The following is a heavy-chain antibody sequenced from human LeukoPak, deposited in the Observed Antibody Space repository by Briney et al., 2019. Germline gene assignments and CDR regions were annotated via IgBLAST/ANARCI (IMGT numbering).Heavy chain of an antibody. CDR2: IIPILGIA. D-gene: IGHD3-22*01. CDR3: ASPYYYDSSGYYSPYYFDY. Sequence: SVKVSCKASGGTFSSYAISWVRQAPGQGLEWMGRIIPILGIADYAQKFQGRVMITADKSTSTAYMELSSLRSEDTAVYYCASPYYYDSSGYYSPYYFDYWGQGTLVTVSS. V-gene: IGHV1-69*04. CDR1: GGTFSSYA. J-gene: IGHJ4*02.